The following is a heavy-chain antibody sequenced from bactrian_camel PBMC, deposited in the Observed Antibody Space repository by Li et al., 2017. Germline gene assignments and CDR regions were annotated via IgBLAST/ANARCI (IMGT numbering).Heavy chain of an antibody. Sequence: HVQLVESGGGLVQPGGSLRLSCTASGFTFDDLDMGWCRQGPGNECELVSVISSDGSTYSADSVKGRFTITRDNAKNTLYLQMNSLKIEDTAVYYCALGSSRQATKTARGKWTQVTVS. D-gene: IGHD3*01. CDR2: VISSDGST. CDR1: GFTFDDLD. J-gene: IGHJ4*01. V-gene: IGHV3S61*01.